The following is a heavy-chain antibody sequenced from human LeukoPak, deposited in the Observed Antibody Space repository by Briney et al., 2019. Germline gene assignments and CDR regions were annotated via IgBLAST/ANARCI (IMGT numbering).Heavy chain of an antibody. CDR3: SRDLWYYFYC. V-gene: IGHV3-53*04. J-gene: IGHJ4*02. D-gene: IGHD2-21*01. CDR2: ISVAGSA. Sequence: GGCLKLSCAASGFTVSSKNMSWVRQAPGKGLEWVSVISVAGSAQYTASARGRFTISRHNPQNTRSLQMNILRAERTRVCNCSRDLWYYFYCWGQGTLVTVSS. CDR1: GFTVSSKN.